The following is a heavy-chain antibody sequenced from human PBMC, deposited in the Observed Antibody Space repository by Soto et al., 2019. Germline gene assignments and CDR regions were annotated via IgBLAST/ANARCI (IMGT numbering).Heavy chain of an antibody. CDR2: ISSSSSYI. CDR3: ARDLYYYDSSGYYYVFDY. J-gene: IGHJ4*02. Sequence: TGGSLILSCAASGFTFSSYSMNWVRQAPGKGLEWVSSISSSSSYIYYADSVKGRFTISRDNGKNSLYLQMNSLRAEDTAVYYCARDLYYYDSSGYYYVFDYWGQGTLVTVSS. CDR1: GFTFSSYS. V-gene: IGHV3-21*01. D-gene: IGHD3-22*01.